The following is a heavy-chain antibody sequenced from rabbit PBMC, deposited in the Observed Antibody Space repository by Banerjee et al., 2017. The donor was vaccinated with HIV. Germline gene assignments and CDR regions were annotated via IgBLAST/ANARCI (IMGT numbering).Heavy chain of an antibody. CDR2: IGAGSGAT. Sequence: QEQLEESGGDLVKPEGSLTLTCTASGFSFSSGYWICWVRQAPGKGLEWIGCIGAGSGATYYASWAKGRFTISKTSSTTVALQMTSLTAADTATYFCARGTYGYAGWDLWGPGTLVTVS. D-gene: IGHD6-1*01. V-gene: IGHV1S45*01. CDR3: ARGTYGYAGWDL. CDR1: GFSFSSGYW. J-gene: IGHJ4*01.